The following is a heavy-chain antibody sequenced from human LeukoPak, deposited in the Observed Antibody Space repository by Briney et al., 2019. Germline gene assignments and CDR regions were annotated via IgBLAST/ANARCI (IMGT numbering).Heavy chain of an antibody. D-gene: IGHD2-2*01. CDR3: ARSHSLVHPFDY. J-gene: IGHJ4*02. CDR1: GFTVSSNY. CDR2: ISSSSSYI. V-gene: IGHV3-21*01. Sequence: PGGSLRLSCAASGFTVSSNYMSWVRQAPGKGLEWVSSISSSSSYIYYADSVKGRFTISRDNAKNSLYLQMNSLRAEDTAVYYCARSHSLVHPFDYWGQGTLVTVSS.